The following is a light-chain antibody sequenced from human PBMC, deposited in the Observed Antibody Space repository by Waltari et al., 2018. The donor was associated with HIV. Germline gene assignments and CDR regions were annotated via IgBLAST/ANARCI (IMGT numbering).Light chain of an antibody. CDR2: WAS. V-gene: IGKV4-1*01. J-gene: IGKJ1*01. CDR1: QSVLYSSNNENY. Sequence: DIVMTQSPASLAVSLGERATINCKSSQSVLYSSNNENYLAWYQQKPGQPPKLRIYWASTRESGVPDRFSGSGSGTDFTLTISSLQAEDVAVYYCQQYYSTRTFGQGTKVEIK. CDR3: QQYYSTRT.